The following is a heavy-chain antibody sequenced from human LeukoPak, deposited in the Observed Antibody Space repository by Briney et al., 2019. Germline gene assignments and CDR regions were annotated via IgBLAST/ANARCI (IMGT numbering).Heavy chain of an antibody. CDR1: GGSISSYY. J-gene: IGHJ4*02. CDR2: IYYSGST. CDR3: ARVDIVGGDYFDY. V-gene: IGHV4-59*01. Sequence: PSETLSLTCTVSGGSISSYYWSWIRQPPGKGLEWIGYIYYSGSTNYNPSLKSRVTISVDTSKNQFSLKLSSVTAADTAVYYCARVDIVGGDYFDYWGQGTLVTVSS. D-gene: IGHD2-15*01.